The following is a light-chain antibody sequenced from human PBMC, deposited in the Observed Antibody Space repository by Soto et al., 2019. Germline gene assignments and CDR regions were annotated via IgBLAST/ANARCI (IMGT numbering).Light chain of an antibody. J-gene: IGLJ2*01. CDR2: EDS. V-gene: IGLV2-23*01. CDR3: CSYAGSGTVI. Sequence: QSVLTQPASVSGSPGQSIAISCTGTSSDVGSYSLVSWYQQHPDKAPKLMIYEDSRRPAGVSDRFSGFKSGNTASLTISGLQAEDEADFYCCSYAGSGTVIFGGGTKLTVL. CDR1: SSDVGSYSL.